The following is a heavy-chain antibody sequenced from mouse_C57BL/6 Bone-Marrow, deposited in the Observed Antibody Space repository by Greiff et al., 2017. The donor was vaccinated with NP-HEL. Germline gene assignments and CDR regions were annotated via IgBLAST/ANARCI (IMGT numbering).Heavy chain of an antibody. CDR2: IDPENGDT. J-gene: IGHJ3*01. V-gene: IGHV14-4*01. Sequence: EVKLVESGAELVRPGASVKLSCTASGFNIKDDYMHWVKQRPEQGLEWIGWIDPENGDTEYASKFQGKATITADTSSNTAYLQLSSLTSEDTAVYYCTYYYAWFAYWGQGTLVTVSA. CDR1: GFNIKDDY. CDR3: TYYYAWFAY. D-gene: IGHD1-1*01.